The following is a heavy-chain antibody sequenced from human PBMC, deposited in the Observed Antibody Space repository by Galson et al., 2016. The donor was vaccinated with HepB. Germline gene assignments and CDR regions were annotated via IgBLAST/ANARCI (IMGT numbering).Heavy chain of an antibody. J-gene: IGHJ5*02. V-gene: IGHV3-7*04. Sequence: SLRLSCAASGFTFSTYWMSWVRQAPGKGLEWVANIKDDGSDKYYVDSVKGRFTISRDNAKNSLHLQMNSLRAKDTAVYYCARDVLWFGTFSWFDPWGQGTLVSVSS. CDR2: IKDDGSDK. CDR3: ARDVLWFGTFSWFDP. CDR1: GFTFSTYW. D-gene: IGHD3-10*01.